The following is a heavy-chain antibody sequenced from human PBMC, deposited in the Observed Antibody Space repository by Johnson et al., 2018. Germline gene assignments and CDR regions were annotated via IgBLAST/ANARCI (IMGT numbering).Heavy chain of an antibody. J-gene: IGHJ6*03. Sequence: QVQLVQSGGGVVQXGRSXRLXCVVSGFTFNSYGMHWVRQAPGKGLEWVAVISYDGNNKYYADSVKGRFTISRVNSKNTLYLQINSLRSEDTAVYYCARGDWNDGSYYYYMDVWGKGTSVTVSS. D-gene: IGHD1-1*01. CDR2: ISYDGNNK. CDR3: ARGDWNDGSYYYYMDV. CDR1: GFTFNSYG. V-gene: IGHV3-30*03.